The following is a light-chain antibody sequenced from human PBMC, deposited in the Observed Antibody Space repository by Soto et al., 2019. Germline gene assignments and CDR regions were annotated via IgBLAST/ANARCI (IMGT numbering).Light chain of an antibody. V-gene: IGLV2-11*01. CDR1: SSDVGGYNY. CDR2: DVS. Sequence: QSALTQPRSVSGSPGQSVTISCTGASSDVGGYNYVSWYQQHPGKAPKLIIRDVSSRPSGVPTRFSGSKSGNSASLTISGLQVEDEAYYFCSSYASSNAQLFGGGTKLTVL. J-gene: IGLJ2*01. CDR3: SSYASSNAQL.